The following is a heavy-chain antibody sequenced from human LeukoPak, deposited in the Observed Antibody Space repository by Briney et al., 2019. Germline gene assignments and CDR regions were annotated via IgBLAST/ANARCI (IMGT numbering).Heavy chain of an antibody. Sequence: PGGSLRLSCAASGLTVSSNYMSWVRQAPGKGLEWVSVIYSDDSTYYADSVRGRFTISRDNSKNTLYLQMNSLRAEDTAVYYCARVLGYSYGPFDYWGQGTLVTVSS. CDR2: IYSDDST. CDR1: GLTVSSNY. D-gene: IGHD5-18*01. J-gene: IGHJ4*02. CDR3: ARVLGYSYGPFDY. V-gene: IGHV3-53*05.